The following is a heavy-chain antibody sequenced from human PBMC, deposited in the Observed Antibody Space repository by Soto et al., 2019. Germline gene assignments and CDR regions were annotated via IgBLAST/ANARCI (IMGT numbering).Heavy chain of an antibody. CDR2: INPNSGGT. V-gene: IGHV1-2*02. CDR3: ARGGPGAEMATITYHDAFDI. CDR1: GYTFTGYY. Sequence: ASVKVSCKASGYTFTGYYMHWVRQAPGQGLEWMGWINPNSGGTNYAQKFQGRVTMTRDTSISTAYMELGRLRSDDTAVYYCARGGPGAEMATITYHDAFDIWGQGTMVTVSS. D-gene: IGHD5-12*01. J-gene: IGHJ3*02.